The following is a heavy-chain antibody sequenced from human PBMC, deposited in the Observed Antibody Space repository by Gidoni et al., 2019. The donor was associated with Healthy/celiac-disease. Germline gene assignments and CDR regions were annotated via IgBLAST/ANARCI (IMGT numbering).Heavy chain of an antibody. D-gene: IGHD5-18*01. V-gene: IGHV3-23*01. CDR3: AKRGGPNTAMVDYWYFDL. CDR1: GFTFRSYA. CDR2: IRGSGGST. Sequence: EVQLLESGGGLVQPGGSLRLSCAASGFTFRSYAMSWVRQAPGKGLELGSAIRGSGGSTYYADSVKGRFTISRDNSKNTLYLQMNSLRAEDTAVYYCAKRGGPNTAMVDYWYFDLWGRGTLVTVPS. J-gene: IGHJ2*01.